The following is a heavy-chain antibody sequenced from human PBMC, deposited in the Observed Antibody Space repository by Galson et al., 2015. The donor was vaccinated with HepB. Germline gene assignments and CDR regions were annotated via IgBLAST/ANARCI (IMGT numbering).Heavy chain of an antibody. CDR1: GYTFTSYA. J-gene: IGHJ6*02. CDR3: AREGSYDFWSGYYESYYGMDV. CDR2: INAGNGNT. D-gene: IGHD3-3*01. Sequence: SVKVSCKASGYTFTSYAMHWVRQAPGQRLEWMGWINAGNGNTKYSQKFQGRVTITRDTSASTAYMELSSLRSEDTAVYYCAREGSYDFWSGYYESYYGMDVWGQGTTVTVSS. V-gene: IGHV1-3*01.